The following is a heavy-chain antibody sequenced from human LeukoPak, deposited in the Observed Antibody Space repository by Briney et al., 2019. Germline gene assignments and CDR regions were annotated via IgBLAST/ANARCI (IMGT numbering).Heavy chain of an antibody. CDR3: ARLGLHGSGTYYFFDY. Sequence: ASVKVSCKASGQSLTGYFIHWVRQAPGQGLEWVGRIDPNTGNTIYAQNFQGRVTVTSATSISTAYMELSRLTSDDTAVYFCARLGLHGSGTYYFFDYWGQGTLVTVSS. J-gene: IGHJ4*02. V-gene: IGHV1-2*06. D-gene: IGHD3-10*01. CDR2: IDPNTGNT. CDR1: GQSLTGYF.